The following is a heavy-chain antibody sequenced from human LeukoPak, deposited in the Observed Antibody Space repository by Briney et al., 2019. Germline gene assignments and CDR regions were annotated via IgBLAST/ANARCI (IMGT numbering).Heavy chain of an antibody. CDR2: ISSSSTTI. J-gene: IGHJ4*02. CDR3: ARGGENSGFDY. V-gene: IGHV3-48*01. CDR1: GFTFSTYN. D-gene: IGHD6-19*01. Sequence: PGGSLRLSCAASGFTFSTYNMNWVRQAPGQGLEWVSYISSSSTTIYYADSVKGRFTISRDSAKNSLYLQMNSLRAEDTALYYCARGGENSGFDYWGQGTLVIVSS.